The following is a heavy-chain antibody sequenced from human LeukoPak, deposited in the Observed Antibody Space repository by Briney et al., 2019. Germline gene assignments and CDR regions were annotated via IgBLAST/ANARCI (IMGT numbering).Heavy chain of an antibody. V-gene: IGHV3-21*01. CDR3: ARDSRGIAAGADY. J-gene: IGHJ4*02. CDR1: GFTFSNAW. D-gene: IGHD6-13*01. CDR2: ISTTSSYI. Sequence: SGGSLRLSCAASGFTFSNAWMNWVRQAPGKGLEWVSSISTTSSYIYYADSVKGRFTVSRDNAKNSLYLQMNSLRAEDTAVYYCARDSRGIAAGADYWGQGTLVTVSS.